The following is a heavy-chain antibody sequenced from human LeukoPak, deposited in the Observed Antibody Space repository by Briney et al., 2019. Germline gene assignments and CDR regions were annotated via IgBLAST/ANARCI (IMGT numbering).Heavy chain of an antibody. J-gene: IGHJ6*03. D-gene: IGHD2-8*02. CDR2: IIPLFGTA. CDR3: TRDSWSQIDYYYCMDV. V-gene: IGHV1-69*13. CDR1: GGTFSSYP. Sequence: ASVKVSCKASGGTFSSYPVSWVRQAPGQGLEWMGRIIPLFGTANYAQNFEGRVTISADEPTGTAYMELTSLRSEDTAVYYCTRDSWSQIDYYYCMDVWGKGTTVIVSS.